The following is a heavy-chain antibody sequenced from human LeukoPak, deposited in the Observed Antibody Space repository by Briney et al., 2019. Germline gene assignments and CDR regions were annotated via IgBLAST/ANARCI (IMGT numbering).Heavy chain of an antibody. CDR2: MNPNSGNT. J-gene: IGHJ3*02. Sequence: ASVKVSCKASGYTFTSYDVNWVRQATGQGREWMGWMNPNSGNTGYAQKFQGRVTITRNTSISTAYMELSSLRSEDTAVYYCARVSGWPPDAFDIWGQGTMVTVSS. V-gene: IGHV1-8*03. D-gene: IGHD2-15*01. CDR3: ARVSGWPPDAFDI. CDR1: GYTFTSYD.